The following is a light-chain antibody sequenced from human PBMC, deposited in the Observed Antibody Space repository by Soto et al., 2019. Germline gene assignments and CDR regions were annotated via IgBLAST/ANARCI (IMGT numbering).Light chain of an antibody. CDR2: DAS. Sequence: EIVLPQSTATLSLSPGARATLSCRASQSVSSYLAWYQQKPGQAPRLLIYDASNRATGIPARFSGSGSGTDFTLTVSSLEPEDFAVYYCQQRSNWPSITFGQGTRLEIK. V-gene: IGKV3-11*01. CDR3: QQRSNWPSIT. J-gene: IGKJ5*01. CDR1: QSVSSY.